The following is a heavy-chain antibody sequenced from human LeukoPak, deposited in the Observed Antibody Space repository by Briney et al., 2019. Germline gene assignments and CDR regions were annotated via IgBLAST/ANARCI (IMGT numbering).Heavy chain of an antibody. CDR1: GYTFTGYY. CDR3: ARGSDYGDYWFDP. J-gene: IGHJ5*02. CDR2: INPNSGGT. V-gene: IGHV1-2*02. D-gene: IGHD4-17*01. Sequence: GASVKVSCKASGYTFTGYYMHWVRQAPGQGLEWMGWINPNSGGTNYARKFQGRVTMTRDTSISTAYMDLSSLRSDDTAVYYCARGSDYGDYWFDPWGQGTLVTVSS.